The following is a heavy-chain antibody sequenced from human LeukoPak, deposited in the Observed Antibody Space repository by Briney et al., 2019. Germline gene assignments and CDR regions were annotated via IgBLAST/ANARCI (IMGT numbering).Heavy chain of an antibody. CDR1: GGSFSGYY. CDR3: ARLLHGSGSYFYYYYYMDV. J-gene: IGHJ6*03. V-gene: IGHV4-34*01. D-gene: IGHD3-10*01. Sequence: SETLSLTCAVYGGSFSGYYWSWIRQPPGKGLEWIGEINHRGSTNYNPSLKSRVTISVDTSKNQFSLKLSSVTAADTAVYYCARLLHGSGSYFYYYYYMDVWGKGTTVTISS. CDR2: INHRGST.